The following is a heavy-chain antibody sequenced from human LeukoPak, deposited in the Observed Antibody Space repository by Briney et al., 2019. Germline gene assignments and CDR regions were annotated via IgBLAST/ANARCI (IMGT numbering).Heavy chain of an antibody. V-gene: IGHV4-39*01. Sequence: SETLSLTCTVSGSSISSSSYYWGWIRQPPGKGLEWIGSIYYSGSTYYNPSLKSRVTISVDTSKNQFSLKLGSVTAADTAVYYCARHERGSVTMVRRINWFDPWGQGTLVTVSS. CDR2: IYYSGST. CDR3: ARHERGSVTMVRRINWFDP. D-gene: IGHD3-10*01. J-gene: IGHJ5*02. CDR1: GSSISSSSYY.